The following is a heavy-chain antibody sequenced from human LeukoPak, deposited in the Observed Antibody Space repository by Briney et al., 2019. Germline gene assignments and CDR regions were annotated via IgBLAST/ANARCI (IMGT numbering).Heavy chain of an antibody. D-gene: IGHD3-16*01. Sequence: GGSLRLSCAASGITFSSYSMNWVRQAPGKGLEWVSSISGSGGNTYYADSVKGRFTISRDNSKNTLYLQMNSLRAEDTAVYYCAKSGAVRFDYWGQGTPVTVSS. V-gene: IGHV3-23*01. CDR1: GITFSSYS. CDR3: AKSGAVRFDY. J-gene: IGHJ4*02. CDR2: ISGSGGNT.